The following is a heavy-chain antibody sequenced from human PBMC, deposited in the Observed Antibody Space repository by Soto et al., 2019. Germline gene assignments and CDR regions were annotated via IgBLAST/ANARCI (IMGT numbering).Heavy chain of an antibody. D-gene: IGHD4-17*01. J-gene: IGHJ2*01. V-gene: IGHV3-23*01. Sequence: EVQLLESGGGLVQPGGSLRLSCAASGFTFSMYAIYWVRQAPGKGLEWVSAISGSTGNTYYADSVKGRVTISRDNSKNTVYLQLNSRRAEDTPVYYCAKNPPVTTGNGYFDLGGRGTLVTVPS. CDR2: ISGSTGNT. CDR3: AKNPPVTTGNGYFDL. CDR1: GFTFSMYA.